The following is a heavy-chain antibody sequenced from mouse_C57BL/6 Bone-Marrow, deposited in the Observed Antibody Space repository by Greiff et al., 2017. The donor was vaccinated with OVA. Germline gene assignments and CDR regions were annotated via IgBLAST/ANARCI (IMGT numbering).Heavy chain of an antibody. Sequence: QVHVKQSGAELVKPGASVKLSCKASGYTFTSYWMHWVKQRPGQGLEWIGMIHPNSGSTNYNEKFKSKATLTVDKSSSTAYMQLSSLTSEDSAVYYCARMGWSDYWGQGTTLTVSS. CDR2: IHPNSGST. D-gene: IGHD2-3*01. CDR3: ARMGWSDY. CDR1: GYTFTSYW. V-gene: IGHV1-64*01. J-gene: IGHJ2*01.